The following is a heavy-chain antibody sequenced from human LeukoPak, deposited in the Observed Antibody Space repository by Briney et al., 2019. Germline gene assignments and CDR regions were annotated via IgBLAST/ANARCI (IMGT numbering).Heavy chain of an antibody. CDR1: GFTFSSYW. D-gene: IGHD3-22*01. Sequence: GGSLRLSCAASGFTFSSYWMHWVRQAPGKGLVWVSRINSDGSSTSYADSVKGRFTISRDNAKNTLYLQMNNLRAEDTAVYYCARDENYYDSSGYYDYWGQGTLVTVSS. V-gene: IGHV3-74*01. CDR3: ARDENYYDSSGYYDY. J-gene: IGHJ4*02. CDR2: INSDGSST.